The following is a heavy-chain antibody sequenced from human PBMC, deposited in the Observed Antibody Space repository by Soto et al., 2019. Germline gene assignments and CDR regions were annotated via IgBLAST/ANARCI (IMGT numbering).Heavy chain of an antibody. CDR3: ARGKLSDYVWGSYRYHFDY. V-gene: IGHV4-34*01. CDR2: INHSGST. CDR1: GGSFSGYY. J-gene: IGHJ4*02. D-gene: IGHD3-16*02. Sequence: SETLSLTCAVYGGSFSGYYWSWIRQPPGKVLEWIGEINHSGSTNYNPSLKSRVTISVDTSENQFSLKLSSVTAADTAVYYCARGKLSDYVWGSYRYHFDYWGQGTVVNVSS.